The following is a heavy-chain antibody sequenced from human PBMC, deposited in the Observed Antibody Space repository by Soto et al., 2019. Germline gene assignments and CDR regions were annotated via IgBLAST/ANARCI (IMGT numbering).Heavy chain of an antibody. Sequence: ASVKVSCKASGYTFTGYYMHWVRQAPGQGLEWMGWINPNSGGTNYAQKFQGWVTMTRDTSISTAYMELSRLRSDDTAVYYCARDMVPIVVVPAAPRGIWFDPWGQGTLVTVSS. CDR3: ARDMVPIVVVPAAPRGIWFDP. J-gene: IGHJ5*02. V-gene: IGHV1-2*04. CDR2: INPNSGGT. CDR1: GYTFTGYY. D-gene: IGHD2-2*01.